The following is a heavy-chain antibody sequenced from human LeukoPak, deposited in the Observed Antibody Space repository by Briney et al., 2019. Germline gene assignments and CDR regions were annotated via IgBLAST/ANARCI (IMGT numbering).Heavy chain of an antibody. CDR1: GFSFSSYA. CDR2: INSNGDIT. V-gene: IGHV3-64D*09. J-gene: IGHJ4*02. D-gene: IGHD6-13*01. Sequence: PGGSLRLSCSASGFSFSSYAMHWVRQAPGKGLEYVSAINSNGDITDYADSVKGRFTISRDNSKNTLYLQMSSLGSDDTAIYYCVKSPHASSSYFDYWGQGTLVTVSS. CDR3: VKSPHASSSYFDY.